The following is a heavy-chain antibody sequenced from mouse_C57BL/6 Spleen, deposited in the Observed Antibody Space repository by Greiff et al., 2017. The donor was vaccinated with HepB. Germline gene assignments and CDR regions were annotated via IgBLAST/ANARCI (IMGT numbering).Heavy chain of an antibody. Sequence: VQLQQSGAELVRPGASVKLSCTASGFNIKDYYMHWVKQRPEQGLEWIGRIDPEDGDTEYAAKFQGKATMTTDTSSNTAYLQLSSLTSEDTAVYYCTYYYGSSYRDYWGQGTTLTVSS. CDR1: GFNIKDYY. V-gene: IGHV14-1*01. D-gene: IGHD1-1*01. CDR2: IDPEDGDT. CDR3: TYYYGSSYRDY. J-gene: IGHJ2*01.